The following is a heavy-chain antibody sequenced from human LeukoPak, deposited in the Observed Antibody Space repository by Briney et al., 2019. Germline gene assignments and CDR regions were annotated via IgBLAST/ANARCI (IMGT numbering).Heavy chain of an antibody. CDR2: SKYDGSTT. CDR3: AKSDWFDP. V-gene: IGHV3-74*01. CDR1: GFTLRNYW. J-gene: IGHJ5*02. Sequence: PGESLRLSCATSGFTLRNYWMSWLRQAPGKGLVWVARSKYDGSTTFYAESVKGRFTISRDNARNTLYLQMNSLRVDDTAVYYCAKSDWFDPWGRGTLVTVPS.